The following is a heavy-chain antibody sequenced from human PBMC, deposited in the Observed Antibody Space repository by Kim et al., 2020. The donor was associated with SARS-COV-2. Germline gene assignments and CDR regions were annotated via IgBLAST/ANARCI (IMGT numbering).Heavy chain of an antibody. D-gene: IGHD6-13*01. Sequence: SVKGPFTTSGDNSKDTLYLQMNSLRAEDTAVYYCAKEEIAETEDYFDYWGQGTLVTVSS. V-gene: IGHV3-33*06. CDR3: AKEEIAETEDYFDY. J-gene: IGHJ4*02.